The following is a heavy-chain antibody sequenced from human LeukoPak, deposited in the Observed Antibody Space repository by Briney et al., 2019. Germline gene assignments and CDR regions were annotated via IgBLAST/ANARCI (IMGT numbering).Heavy chain of an antibody. Sequence: PSETLSLTCTVSGGSISSGGYYWSWIRQHPGKGLEWIGYIYYSGSTYYNPSLKSRVTIPVDTSKNQFSLKLSSVTAADTAVYYCARDGRNSQFDPWGQGTLVTVSS. J-gene: IGHJ5*02. D-gene: IGHD2/OR15-2a*01. CDR2: IYYSGST. V-gene: IGHV4-31*03. CDR1: GGSISSGGYY. CDR3: ARDGRNSQFDP.